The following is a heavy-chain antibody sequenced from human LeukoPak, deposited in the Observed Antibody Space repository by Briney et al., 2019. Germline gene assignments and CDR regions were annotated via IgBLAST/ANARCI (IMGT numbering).Heavy chain of an antibody. J-gene: IGHJ4*02. CDR3: ARAGYCRGGSCNYFDT. V-gene: IGHV4-34*01. Sequence: SETLSLTCAVYGGSFSGYYWSWIRQPPGKGLEWIGEINHSGSTNYNPSLKSRVTISVDTSKNQFSLKLSSVTAADTAVYYCARAGYCRGGSCNYFDTWARGTLVTVSS. CDR1: GGSFSGYY. D-gene: IGHD2-15*01. CDR2: INHSGST.